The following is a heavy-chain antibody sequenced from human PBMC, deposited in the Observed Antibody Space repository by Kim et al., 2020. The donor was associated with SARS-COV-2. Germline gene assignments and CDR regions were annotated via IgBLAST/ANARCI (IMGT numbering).Heavy chain of an antibody. CDR3: AREVVGALRGAFDI. D-gene: IGHD1-26*01. J-gene: IGHJ3*02. Sequence: AQKFQGRVTMTSDTSTSTVYMELSSLRSEDTAVYYCAREVVGALRGAFDIWGQGTMVTVSS. V-gene: IGHV1-46*01.